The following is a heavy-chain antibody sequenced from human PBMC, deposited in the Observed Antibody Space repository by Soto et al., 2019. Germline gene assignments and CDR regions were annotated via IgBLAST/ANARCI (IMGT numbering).Heavy chain of an antibody. V-gene: IGHV4-61*01. CDR2: ISSSGTT. J-gene: IGHJ5*02. D-gene: IGHD3-3*01. CDR1: GGSVNSGSYY. CDR3: AGAGTRFLEWLSRNAQDP. Sequence: PSETLSLTCTVSGGSVNSGSYYCSWIRKPPGMGLEWIGYISSSGTTNYNPSLKSRVTTSLDISKNQFSLQLSSVTAADTAVYYCAGAGTRFLEWLSRNAQDPWGQGTLVTVSS.